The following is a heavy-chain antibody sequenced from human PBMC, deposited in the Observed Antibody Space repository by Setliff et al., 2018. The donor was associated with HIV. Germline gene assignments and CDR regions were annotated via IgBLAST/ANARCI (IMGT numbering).Heavy chain of an antibody. Sequence: ASVKVSCKASGYSFVNYHIIWVRQAPGQGLEWVGSISASSVNTNFTQGRVTMTTDTSTRTAYMELRSLKYDDTAVYYCARDAGTGGPGRWVDPWGQGTMVTVSS. CDR3: ARDAGTGGPGRWVDP. CDR2: ISASSVNT. CDR1: GYSFVNYH. J-gene: IGHJ5*02. V-gene: IGHV1-18*01. D-gene: IGHD1-1*01.